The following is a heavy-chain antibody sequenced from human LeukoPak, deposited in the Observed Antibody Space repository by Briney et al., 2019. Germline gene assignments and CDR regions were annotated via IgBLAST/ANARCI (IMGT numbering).Heavy chain of an antibody. Sequence: KPSETLSLTCTVSGGSISSYYWSWIRQPPGKGLEWIGYIYYSGSTNYNPSLKSRATISVDTSKNQFSLKLSSVTAADTALYYCARDRGIGRGYYYYGMDVWGQGTTVTVSS. CDR3: ARDRGIGRGYYYYGMDV. V-gene: IGHV4-59*12. J-gene: IGHJ6*02. D-gene: IGHD6-13*01. CDR1: GGSISSYY. CDR2: IYYSGST.